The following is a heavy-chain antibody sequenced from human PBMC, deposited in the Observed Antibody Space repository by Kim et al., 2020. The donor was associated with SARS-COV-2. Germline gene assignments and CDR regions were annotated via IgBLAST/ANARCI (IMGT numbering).Heavy chain of an antibody. Sequence: SETLSLTCTVSGGSISNTKYYWGWIRQSPGKGLDWIGSIYYSGTTYYNPSLKSRLTISVDTSKNQFSLQLNSVTAADTAVYYCARHGFSHYDILPPSYYNFYMDVWGKGTTVTVSS. CDR3: ARHGFSHYDILPPSYYNFYMDV. V-gene: IGHV4-39*01. D-gene: IGHD3-9*01. J-gene: IGHJ6*03. CDR1: GGSISNTKYY. CDR2: IYYSGTT.